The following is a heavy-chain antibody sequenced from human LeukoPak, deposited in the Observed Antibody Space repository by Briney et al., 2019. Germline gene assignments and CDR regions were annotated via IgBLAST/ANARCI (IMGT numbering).Heavy chain of an antibody. J-gene: IGHJ4*02. CDR1: GFTFSSYS. V-gene: IGHV3-21*01. CDR2: ISSGSSYI. CDR3: ARARGSSLFDY. D-gene: IGHD6-6*01. Sequence: GGSLRLSCAASGFTFSSYSMNWVRQAPGKGPEWVSSISSGSSYIYYADSVKGRFTISRDNAKNSLYLQMNSLRAEDTAVYYCARARGSSLFDYWGQGTLVTVSS.